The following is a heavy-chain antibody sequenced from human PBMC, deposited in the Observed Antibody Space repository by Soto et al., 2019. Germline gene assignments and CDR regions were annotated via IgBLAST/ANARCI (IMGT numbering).Heavy chain of an antibody. CDR3: ARTYYDFWSGYYSPDYYGMDV. CDR1: GYSFTIYW. J-gene: IGHJ6*02. CDR2: IYPGDSDT. D-gene: IGHD3-3*01. V-gene: IGHV5-51*01. Sequence: GESLKISCKGSGYSFTIYWIGWVRQMPGKGLEWMGIIYPGDSDTRYSPSFQGQVTISADKSISTAYLQWSSLKASDTAMYYCARTYYDFWSGYYSPDYYGMDVWGQGTTVTVS.